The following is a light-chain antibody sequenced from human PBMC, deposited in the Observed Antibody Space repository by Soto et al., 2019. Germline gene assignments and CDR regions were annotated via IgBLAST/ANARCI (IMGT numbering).Light chain of an antibody. CDR2: GAS. Sequence: EIVLTQSPGTLSLSPGERATLSCRASQSVSSSYLAWHQQKPGQAPRLLIYGASSRATGIPDRFSGSGSGTDFTIIISRLEPEDFAVYYCQQYGSSPFTFGPGTKVDIK. CDR1: QSVSSSY. CDR3: QQYGSSPFT. V-gene: IGKV3-20*01. J-gene: IGKJ3*01.